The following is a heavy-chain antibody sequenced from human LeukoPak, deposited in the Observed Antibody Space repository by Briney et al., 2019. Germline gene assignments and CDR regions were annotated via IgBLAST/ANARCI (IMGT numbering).Heavy chain of an antibody. V-gene: IGHV1-46*01. CDR3: ARRDVDMATITY. Sequence: ASVKVSCKASGDTFISHYINWVRQAPGQGLEWMGIINPNGGSTTYGQKFQGRVTMTRDTSTSTVYMELSSLRSEDTAVYYCARRDVDMATITYWGQGTLVTVSS. CDR2: INPNGGST. J-gene: IGHJ1*01. CDR1: GDTFISHY. D-gene: IGHD5-24*01.